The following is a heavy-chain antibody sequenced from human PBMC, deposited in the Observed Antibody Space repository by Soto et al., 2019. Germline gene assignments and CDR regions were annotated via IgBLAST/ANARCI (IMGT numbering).Heavy chain of an antibody. CDR1: GGTFSGDA. Sequence: GASVKVSCKASGGTFSGDAISWLRQAPGQGLEWMGRIVPFFKGTKYAQKFQGRVTITADDSTSPAFLDLSSLRSEDTAVYLSATDASLNYYGPSYYYCAIDVLQKLHTVAVYS. V-gene: IGHV1-69*13. D-gene: IGHD3-10*01. CDR3: ATDASLNYYGPSYYYCAIDV. CDR2: IVPFFKGT. J-gene: IGHJ6*01.